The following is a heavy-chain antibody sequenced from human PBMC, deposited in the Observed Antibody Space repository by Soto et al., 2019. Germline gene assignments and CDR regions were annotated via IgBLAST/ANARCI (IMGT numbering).Heavy chain of an antibody. CDR2: IYHSGRT. CDR1: GDAITSNTW. D-gene: IGHD2-15*01. Sequence: QVQLQESGPGLVKPSGTLSLTCGISGDAITSNTWWVWVRQPPGKGLEWIGEIYHSGRTNYTPSRKTRVTISMDKSKNQFSLKLTSGTAADTAIYYCARDRSPGGDNWLDPWGQGRLVTVSS. CDR3: ARDRSPGGDNWLDP. J-gene: IGHJ5*02. V-gene: IGHV4-4*02.